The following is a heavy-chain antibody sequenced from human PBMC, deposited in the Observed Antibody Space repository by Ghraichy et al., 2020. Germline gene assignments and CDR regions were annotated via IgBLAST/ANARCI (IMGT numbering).Heavy chain of an antibody. J-gene: IGHJ5*02. D-gene: IGHD5-18*01. V-gene: IGHV1-69*13. CDR1: GGTFSSYA. CDR2: IIPIFGTA. Sequence: PSVKVSCKASGGTFSSYAISWVRQAPGQGLEWMGGIIPIFGTANYAQKFQGRVTITADESTSTAYMELSSLRSEDTAVYYCARVVLYGYSYGKLNWFDPWGQGTLVTVSS. CDR3: ARVVLYGYSYGKLNWFDP.